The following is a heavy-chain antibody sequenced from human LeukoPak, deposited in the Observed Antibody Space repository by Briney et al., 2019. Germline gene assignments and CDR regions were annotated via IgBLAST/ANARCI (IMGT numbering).Heavy chain of an antibody. V-gene: IGHV4-59*08. CDR2: IFSTGNT. Sequence: SETLSLTCTVSGDSISRYHWTWIRQPPGKGLEYIGYIFSTGNTNYNPPLKSRVTISLDTSKNQFSLMLNSVTAADTAVYYCGRRFDSWGQGTLVTVSS. CDR1: GDSISRYH. J-gene: IGHJ4*02. CDR3: GRRFDS.